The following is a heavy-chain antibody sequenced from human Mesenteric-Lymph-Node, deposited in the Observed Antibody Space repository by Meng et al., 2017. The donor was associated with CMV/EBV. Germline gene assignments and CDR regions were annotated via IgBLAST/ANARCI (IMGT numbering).Heavy chain of an antibody. J-gene: IGHJ4*02. V-gene: IGHV6-1*01. Sequence: SQTLSLTCAISGDSVSGNNAAWNWIRQSPSRGLEWLGRTYYRSKWYHDYALSVKSRITINPDTSKNQFSLQLDSMTPEDTAVYYCARDLGTPGPYYFDYWGQGTLVTVSS. D-gene: IGHD7-27*01. CDR1: GDSVSGNNAA. CDR2: TYYRSKWYH. CDR3: ARDLGTPGPYYFDY.